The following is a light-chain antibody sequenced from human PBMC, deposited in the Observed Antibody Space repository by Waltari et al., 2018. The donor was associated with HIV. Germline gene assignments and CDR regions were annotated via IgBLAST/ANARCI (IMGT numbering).Light chain of an antibody. J-gene: IGLJ2*01. CDR3: QSYDSSLSVV. V-gene: IGLV1-40*01. CDR1: SSNIGAGYD. Sequence: QSVLTQPPSVSGAPGQRVTISCTGSSSNIGAGYDVHWYQQLPGTAPKLLIYGTSKRPSGVPDRFSGSKSGTSASLAITGLQAEDEADYYCQSYDSSLSVVFGGGTKLTVL. CDR2: GTS.